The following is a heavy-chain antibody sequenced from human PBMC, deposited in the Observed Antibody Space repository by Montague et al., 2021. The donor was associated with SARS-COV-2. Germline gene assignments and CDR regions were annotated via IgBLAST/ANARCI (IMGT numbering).Heavy chain of an antibody. CDR2: INHSGST. J-gene: IGHJ6*02. V-gene: IGHV4-34*01. CDR1: DGSFSGYY. Sequence: SETLSLTCAVYDGSFSGYYWSWIRQPPGEGLEWIGEINHSGSTNYNPSLKSRVTISVDTSKNQFSLKLSSVTAADTAVYYCTREGYQVLWSDYYYYGMDVWGQGTTVTFSS. D-gene: IGHD2-2*01. CDR3: TREGYQVLWSDYYYYGMDV.